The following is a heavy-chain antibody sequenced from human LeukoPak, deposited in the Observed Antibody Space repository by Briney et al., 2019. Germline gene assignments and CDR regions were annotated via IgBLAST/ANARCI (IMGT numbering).Heavy chain of an antibody. V-gene: IGHV1-18*01. J-gene: IGHJ4*02. D-gene: IGHD4-17*01. CDR3: AREGPYGDYSDY. CDR1: GYTFTSYV. CDR2: ISTYNGNT. Sequence: ASVKVSCKASGYTFTSYVINWVRQAPGQGLEWMGWISTYNGNTNYAQELQGRVTMTTNTSTTTAYMELRSLRSDDTAMYYYAREGPYGDYSDYWGQGTLVTVSS.